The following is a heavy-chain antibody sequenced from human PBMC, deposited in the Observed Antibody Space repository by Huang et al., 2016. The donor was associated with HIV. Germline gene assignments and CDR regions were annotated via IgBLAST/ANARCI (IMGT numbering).Heavy chain of an antibody. CDR3: AKVRGSGSFYNDN. CDR1: GFTFNSYA. V-gene: IGHV3-23*01. Sequence: EVQLLESGGGLVQPGGSLRLSCAASGFTFNSYAMSWFRQAPGKGLEWVSARIGTGNTPYYADSVKGRFTISRDKARNTLYLQLNSLRPDDTAIYYCAKVRGSGSFYNDNWGQGTLVTVSS. J-gene: IGHJ4*02. CDR2: RIGTGNTP. D-gene: IGHD3-10*01.